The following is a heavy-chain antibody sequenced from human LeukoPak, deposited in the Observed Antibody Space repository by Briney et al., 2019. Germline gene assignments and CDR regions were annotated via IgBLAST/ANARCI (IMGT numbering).Heavy chain of an antibody. CDR3: ASSVDYYDSSGYPMYEYFQH. CDR2: IIPIFGTA. Sequence: SVKVSCKASGGTFSSYAISWVRQAPGQGREWMGGIIPIFGTANYAQKFQGRVTITTDESTSTAYMELSSLRSEDTAVYYCASSVDYYDSSGYPMYEYFQHWGQGTLVTVSS. V-gene: IGHV1-69*05. CDR1: GGTFSSYA. D-gene: IGHD3-22*01. J-gene: IGHJ1*01.